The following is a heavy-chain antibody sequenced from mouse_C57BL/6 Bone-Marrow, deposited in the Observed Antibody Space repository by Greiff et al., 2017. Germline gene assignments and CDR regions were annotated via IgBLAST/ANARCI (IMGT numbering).Heavy chain of an antibody. CDR3: SRQVTTVLATKYFDV. D-gene: IGHD1-1*01. CDR2: ISGGGGNT. Sequence: EVMLVESGGGLAKPGGSLKLSCAASGFTFSSYTMSWVRQTPEKRLQWVAAISGGGGNTYYPDSVKGRFTISRDNDKNILYLQMSSLRSEDTALYYCSRQVTTVLATKYFDVWGTGTTVTVSS. V-gene: IGHV5-9*01. CDR1: GFTFSSYT. J-gene: IGHJ1*03.